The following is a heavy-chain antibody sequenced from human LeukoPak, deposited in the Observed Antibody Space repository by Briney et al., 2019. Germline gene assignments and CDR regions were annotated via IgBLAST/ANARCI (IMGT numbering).Heavy chain of an antibody. CDR3: ASHSSSWLGERYWFDP. J-gene: IGHJ5*02. D-gene: IGHD6-13*01. Sequence: SVKVSCRASGGTFSSYAISWVRQAPGQGLEWMGGIIPIFGTANYAQKFQGRVTITADESTSTAYMELSSLRSEDTAVYYCASHSSSWLGERYWFDPWGQGTLVTVSS. V-gene: IGHV1-69*13. CDR1: GGTFSSYA. CDR2: IIPIFGTA.